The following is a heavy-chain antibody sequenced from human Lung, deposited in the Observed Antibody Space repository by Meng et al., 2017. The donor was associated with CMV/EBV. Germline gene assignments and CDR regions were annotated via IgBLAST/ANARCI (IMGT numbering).Heavy chain of an antibody. J-gene: IGHJ6*02. CDR1: GFTFRNYW. V-gene: IGHV3-7*01. CDR2: IKGDGSDK. Sequence: GGSXRLSCAASGFTFRNYWMSWVRQAPGKGLEWVANIKGDGSDKGYVDSVKGRLTISRDNARNSLYMEMNSLRAEDTAVYYCVPHDCAMDVWGQGTTVTVSS. CDR3: VPHDCAMDV.